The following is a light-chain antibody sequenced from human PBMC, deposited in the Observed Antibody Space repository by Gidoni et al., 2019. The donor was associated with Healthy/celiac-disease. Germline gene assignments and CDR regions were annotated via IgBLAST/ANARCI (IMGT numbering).Light chain of an antibody. CDR3: QQYDNLPLT. J-gene: IGKJ4*01. Sequence: DIQMTHSPSSLSASVGDRVTITCQASQDTSNYLNWYQQKPGKAPKLLIYDASNVETGVPPRFSGSGSGTDFTFTISSLQPEDIATYYCQQYDNLPLTFGGGTKVEIK. V-gene: IGKV1-33*01. CDR1: QDTSNY. CDR2: DAS.